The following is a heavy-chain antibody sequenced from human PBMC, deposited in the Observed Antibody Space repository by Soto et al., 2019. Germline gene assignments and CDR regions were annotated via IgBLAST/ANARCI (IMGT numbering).Heavy chain of an antibody. CDR3: AAELGNSGYDGHDY. D-gene: IGHD5-12*01. CDR1: GFTFGSGA. Sequence: QVQLVESGGGVVQPGRSLRLSCAASGFTFGSGAMHWVRQAPGKGLEWVAVIIYDGSDKYYADSVQGRFTISRDNSKNTLYLQMNSLRPEDTAVYYCAAELGNSGYDGHDYWGQGTLVTVSS. CDR2: IIYDGSDK. J-gene: IGHJ4*02. V-gene: IGHV3-30-3*01.